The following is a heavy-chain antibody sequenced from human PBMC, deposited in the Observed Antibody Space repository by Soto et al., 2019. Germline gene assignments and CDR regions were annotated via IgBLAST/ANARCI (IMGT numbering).Heavy chain of an antibody. CDR3: ARDLLGYCSSTSCSGEYYYGMDV. Sequence: QVQLMQSGAEVKKPGSSVKVSCKASGGTFSSYAISWVRQAPGQGLEWMGGIIPIFGTANYAQKFQGRVTISADESTSTAYMELSSLRSEDTAVYYCARDLLGYCSSTSCSGEYYYGMDVWGQGTTVTVSS. D-gene: IGHD2-2*01. J-gene: IGHJ6*02. V-gene: IGHV1-69*01. CDR1: GGTFSSYA. CDR2: IIPIFGTA.